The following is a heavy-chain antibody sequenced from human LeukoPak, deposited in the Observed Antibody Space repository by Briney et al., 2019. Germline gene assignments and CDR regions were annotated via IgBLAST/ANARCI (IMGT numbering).Heavy chain of an antibody. CDR2: INHSGST. CDR1: GGSFSGYY. D-gene: IGHD1-26*01. V-gene: IGHV4-34*01. Sequence: MTSETLSLTCAVYGGSFSGYYWSWIRQPPGKGLEWIGEINHSGSTNYNPSLKSRVTISVDTSKNQFSLKLSSVTAADTAVYYCARGSSRRYSGSHYLLDYWGQGTLVTVSS. CDR3: ARGSSRRYSGSHYLLDY. J-gene: IGHJ4*02.